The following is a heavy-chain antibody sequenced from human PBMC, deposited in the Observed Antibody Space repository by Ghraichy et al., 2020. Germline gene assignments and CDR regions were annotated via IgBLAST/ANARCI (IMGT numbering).Heavy chain of an antibody. D-gene: IGHD3-22*01. CDR2: ISSSSIYI. V-gene: IGHV3-21*01. Sequence: GGSLRLSCAASGFTFSNYSMNWVRQAPGKGLEWVSSISSSSIYIYYADSVKGRITISRDNVKNSLYLQMHSLRAEDTAVYFCARDLPYSLDRSAYEIYAMDVWGQGTTVTVSS. CDR3: ARDLPYSLDRSAYEIYAMDV. J-gene: IGHJ6*02. CDR1: GFTFSNYS.